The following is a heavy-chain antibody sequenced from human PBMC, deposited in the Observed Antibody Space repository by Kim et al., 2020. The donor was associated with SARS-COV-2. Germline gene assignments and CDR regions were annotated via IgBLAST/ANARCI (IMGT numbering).Heavy chain of an antibody. CDR2: ST. Sequence: STYYAESVKGRFTISRDNSENTLYLQVNSLRAEDTAVYYCAKAGNTAMDAFDIWGQGTMVTVSS. V-gene: IGHV3-23*01. J-gene: IGHJ3*02. D-gene: IGHD5-18*01. CDR3: AKAGNTAMDAFDI.